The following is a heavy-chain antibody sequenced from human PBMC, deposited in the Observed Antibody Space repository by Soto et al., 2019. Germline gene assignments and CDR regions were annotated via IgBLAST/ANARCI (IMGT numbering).Heavy chain of an antibody. CDR3: ARGKIAVPGTQYYGLDD. CDR2: ISSSGGTI. J-gene: IGHJ6*02. D-gene: IGHD6-19*01. V-gene: IGHV3-48*02. CDR1: GFTFSTYS. Sequence: EVQLVESGGGMVQPGGSLRLSCAASGFTFSTYSMNWVRQAPGKGLEWIAYISSSGGTILYADSIRGRFTISRDDAKKSLYLQMNSLRDEDTAEYHCARGKIAVPGTQYYGLDDWGQGNTVTVSS.